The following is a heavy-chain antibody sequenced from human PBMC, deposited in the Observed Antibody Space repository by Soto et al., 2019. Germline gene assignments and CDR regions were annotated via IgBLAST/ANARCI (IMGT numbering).Heavy chain of an antibody. Sequence: SETLSLTCAVYGGSFSGYYWSWIRQPPGKGLEWIGEINHSGSTNYNPSLNSRVTISVDTSKNQFSLKLSSVTAADTAVYYCARGTDLHRLCSSTSCYQYYYYYMDVWGKGTTVTVSS. J-gene: IGHJ6*03. V-gene: IGHV4-34*01. CDR3: ARGTDLHRLCSSTSCYQYYYYYMDV. D-gene: IGHD2-2*01. CDR1: GGSFSGYY. CDR2: INHSGST.